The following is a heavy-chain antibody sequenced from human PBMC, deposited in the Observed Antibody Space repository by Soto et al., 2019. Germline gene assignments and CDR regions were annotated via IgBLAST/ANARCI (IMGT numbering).Heavy chain of an antibody. CDR1: GFPFRSYT. Sequence: QVRLVESGGGVVPPGTSLRLSCAASGFPFRSYTVHWVRQAPGNGLEWLALISYDSTYKLYADSVRGRFTISRDNSENTLYLQMNSLRAGDTAVYYCTRDSPSIKYDFDSWGQGTLVTVSS. CDR3: TRDSPSIKYDFDS. J-gene: IGHJ4*02. D-gene: IGHD1-20*01. CDR2: ISYDSTYK. V-gene: IGHV3-30-3*01.